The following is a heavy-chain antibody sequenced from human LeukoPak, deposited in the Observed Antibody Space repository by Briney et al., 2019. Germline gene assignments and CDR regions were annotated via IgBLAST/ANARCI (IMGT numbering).Heavy chain of an antibody. D-gene: IGHD5-12*01. CDR1: GCTFTSYA. CDR2: IIPIFGTA. J-gene: IGHJ4*02. V-gene: IGHV1-69*13. CDR3: ARGYRGHSGYDHRLDY. Sequence: ASVKVSCKASGCTFTSYAMNWVRQAPGQGLEWMGGIIPIFGTANYAQKFQGRVTITADESTSTAYMELSSLRSEDTAVYYCARGYRGHSGYDHRLDYWGQGTLVTVSS.